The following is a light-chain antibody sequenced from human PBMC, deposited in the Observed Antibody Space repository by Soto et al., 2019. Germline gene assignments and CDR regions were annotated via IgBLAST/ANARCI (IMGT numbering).Light chain of an antibody. Sequence: EIVMTQSPATLYVSPRERATLSFRASQSISSELACYQQRPGQTPKLLIYGASTRATGVPDRFTGRGSGSDLTLTSSGLQSEDFAVYYCQQGHNWPFTFGQGTRLEI. CDR3: QQGHNWPFT. CDR2: GAS. CDR1: QSISSE. V-gene: IGKV3-15*01. J-gene: IGKJ2*01.